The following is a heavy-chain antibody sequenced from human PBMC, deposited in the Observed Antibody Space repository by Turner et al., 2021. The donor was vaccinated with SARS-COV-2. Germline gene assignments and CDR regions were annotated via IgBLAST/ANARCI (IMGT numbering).Heavy chain of an antibody. CDR1: GGSLSSSSYY. CDR2: IYYSGIT. CDR3: ARLMDTAMDYYGMDV. D-gene: IGHD5-18*01. J-gene: IGHJ6*02. Sequence: QLQLQESGPGLVKPSETLSLTCTVSGGSLSSSSYYWGGIRQPPGKGLVWFRSIYYSGITYYNPALKSLVTISVDTSKNQFSLKLSSVTAADTAVYYCARLMDTAMDYYGMDVWGQGTTVTVSS. V-gene: IGHV4-39*01.